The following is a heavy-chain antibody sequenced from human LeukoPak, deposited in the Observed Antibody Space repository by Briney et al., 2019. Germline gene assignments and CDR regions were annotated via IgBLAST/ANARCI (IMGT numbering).Heavy chain of an antibody. CDR2: IYYSGST. CDR1: GGSISSYY. J-gene: IGHJ6*03. V-gene: IGHV4-59*12. Sequence: SETLSLTCTVSGGSISSYYWSWIRQPPGKVLEWIGYIYYSGSTNYNPSLKSRVTMSVDTSKNQVSLKLSSVTAADTAVYYCARARTMYSSGWYEDCYYYMDVWGKGTTVTISS. D-gene: IGHD6-19*01. CDR3: ARARTMYSSGWYEDCYYYMDV.